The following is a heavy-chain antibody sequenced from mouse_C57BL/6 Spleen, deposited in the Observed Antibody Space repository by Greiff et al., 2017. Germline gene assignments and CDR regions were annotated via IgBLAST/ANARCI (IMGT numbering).Heavy chain of an antibody. CDR3: ARSYYGNSYAMDY. Sequence: VQLQQPGAELVRPGTSVKLSCKASGYTFTSYWMHWVKQRPGQGLEWIGVIDPSDSYTNYNQKFKGKATLTVDPSPRTAYMQLSSLTSEYSAVYYCARSYYGNSYAMDYWGQGTSVTVSS. CDR2: IDPSDSYT. CDR1: GYTFTSYW. D-gene: IGHD2-10*01. J-gene: IGHJ4*01. V-gene: IGHV1-59*01.